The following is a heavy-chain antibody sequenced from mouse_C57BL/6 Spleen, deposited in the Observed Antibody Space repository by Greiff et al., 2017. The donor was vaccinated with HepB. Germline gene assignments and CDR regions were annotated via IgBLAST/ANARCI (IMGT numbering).Heavy chain of an antibody. J-gene: IGHJ4*01. V-gene: IGHV1-81*01. CDR3: ARCPLLYGNDEDYYAMDY. CDR1: GYTFTSYG. CDR2: IYPRSGNT. Sequence: QVQLQQSGAELARPGASVKLSCKASGYTFTSYGISWVKQRTGQGLEWIGEIYPRSGNTYYNEKFKGKATLTADKSSSTAYMELRSLTSEDSAVYFCARCPLLYGNDEDYYAMDYWGQGTSVTVSS. D-gene: IGHD2-2*01.